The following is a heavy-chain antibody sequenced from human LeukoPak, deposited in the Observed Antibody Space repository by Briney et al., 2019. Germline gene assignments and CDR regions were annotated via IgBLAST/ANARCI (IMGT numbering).Heavy chain of an antibody. D-gene: IGHD5-24*01. CDR1: GYSISSGYY. Sequence: QVQLQESGPGLVKPSETLSLTCAVSGYSISSGYYWGWLRQPPGKGLEWIGSIYHSGSTYYNPSLKSRVTISLDTSKNQLSLKVSSVTAADTAVHYCARLSSDGYNSLTYWGQGTLVTVSS. CDR3: ARLSSDGYNSLTY. CDR2: IYHSGST. V-gene: IGHV4-38-2*01. J-gene: IGHJ4*02.